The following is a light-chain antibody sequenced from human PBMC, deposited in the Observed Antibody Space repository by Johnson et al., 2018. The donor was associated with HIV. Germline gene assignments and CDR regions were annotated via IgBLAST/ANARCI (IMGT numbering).Light chain of an antibody. CDR1: SSNIGNNY. J-gene: IGLJ1*01. Sequence: QSALTQPPSVSAAPGQKVTISCSGSSSNIGNNYVSWYQQLPGTAPKLLIYDNNKRPSGIPDRFSGSKSGTSATLGITGLQTGDEADYYCGTWDSSLSAGVFGTGTKVTGL. CDR3: GTWDSSLSAGV. CDR2: DNN. V-gene: IGLV1-51*01.